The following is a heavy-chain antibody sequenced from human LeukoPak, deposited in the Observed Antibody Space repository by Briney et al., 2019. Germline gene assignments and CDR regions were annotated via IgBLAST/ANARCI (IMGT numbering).Heavy chain of an antibody. J-gene: IGHJ6*02. D-gene: IGHD3-3*01. CDR3: ARDGYYDFWSGPNLYYYYGMDV. CDR1: GGSISSDSYY. CDR2: IYYSGST. Sequence: SETLSLTCTVSGGSISSDSYYWAWIRQPPGKGLEWIASIYYSGSTYYNPSLKSRVTISVDTSRNQFSLKLSSVTAADTAVYYCARDGYYDFWSGPNLYYYYGMDVWGQGTTVTVSS. V-gene: IGHV4-39*07.